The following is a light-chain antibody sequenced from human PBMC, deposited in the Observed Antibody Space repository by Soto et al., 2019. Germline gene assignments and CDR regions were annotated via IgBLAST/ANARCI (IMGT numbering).Light chain of an antibody. CDR1: ESVYRN. CDR3: QQFNKWPPFT. J-gene: IGKJ3*01. CDR2: HAS. Sequence: EIVMTQSPATLSVSPGERATLSCRANESVYRNLAGYQQRPGQAPRLLIFHASTRATGIPARFTGSGSGTEFTLTISSLQSEDFAVYYCQQFNKWPPFTFGPGTKVDIK. V-gene: IGKV3-15*01.